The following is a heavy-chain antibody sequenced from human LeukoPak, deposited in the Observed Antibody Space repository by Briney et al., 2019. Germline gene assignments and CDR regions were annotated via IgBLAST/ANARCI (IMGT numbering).Heavy chain of an antibody. D-gene: IGHD6-19*01. J-gene: IGHJ5*02. CDR1: GFTFSTYG. Sequence: GSLRLSCAASGFTFSTYGMHWVRQAPGKGLEWVAVIWYDGSNKYYADSVKGRFTISRDNSKNTLYLQMNSLRAEDTAVYYCAKDLGGQWLVFWFDPWGQGTLVTVSP. V-gene: IGHV3-33*06. CDR2: IWYDGSNK. CDR3: AKDLGGQWLVFWFDP.